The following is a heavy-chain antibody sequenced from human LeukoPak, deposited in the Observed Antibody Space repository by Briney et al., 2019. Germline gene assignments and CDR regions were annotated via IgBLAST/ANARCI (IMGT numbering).Heavy chain of an antibody. CDR2: ISYDGSNK. V-gene: IGHV3-30-3*01. CDR1: GFTFSSYA. J-gene: IGHJ4*02. D-gene: IGHD2-15*01. Sequence: PGRSLRLSCAASGFTFSSYAMHWVRQAPGKGLEWVAVISYDGSNKYYADSVKGRFTISRDNSKNTLYLQMNSLRAEDTAVYYCAKRSGGSCFDYWGQGTLVTVSS. CDR3: AKRSGGSCFDY.